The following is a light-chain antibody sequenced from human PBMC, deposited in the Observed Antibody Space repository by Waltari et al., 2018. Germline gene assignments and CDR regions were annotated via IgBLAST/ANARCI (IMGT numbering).Light chain of an antibody. CDR1: SSNIGSNT. V-gene: IGLV1-44*01. CDR3: AAWDDSLNAHYV. J-gene: IGLJ1*01. Sequence: QSVLTQPPSASGTPGQRVTISCSGSSSNIGSNTVNWYQQLPGTAPKLLIYSNKQRPSGAPYRLPGSKSGTSAALAISGLQSEDEADYYCAAWDDSLNAHYVFGTGTKVTVL. CDR2: SNK.